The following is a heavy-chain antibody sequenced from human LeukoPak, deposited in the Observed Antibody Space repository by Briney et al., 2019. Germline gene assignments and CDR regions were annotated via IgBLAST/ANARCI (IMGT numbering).Heavy chain of an antibody. CDR1: GFTFGDYA. Sequence: GGSLRLSCTASGFTFGDYAMSWFRQAPGKGLEWVANIKQDGSEKYYVDSVKGRFTISRDNAKNSLYLQMNSLRAEDTAVYYCARDTGYSYGYDYWGQGTLVTGSS. CDR3: ARDTGYSYGYDY. CDR2: IKQDGSEK. J-gene: IGHJ4*02. D-gene: IGHD5-18*01. V-gene: IGHV3-7*01.